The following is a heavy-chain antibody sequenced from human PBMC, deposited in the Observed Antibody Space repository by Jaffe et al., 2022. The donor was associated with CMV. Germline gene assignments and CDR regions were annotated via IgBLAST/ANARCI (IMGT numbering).Heavy chain of an antibody. D-gene: IGHD3-22*01. CDR3: ARRVRFNSSGYGRQYYFDY. CDR1: GGSISSSSYY. CDR2: IYYSGST. Sequence: QLQLQESGPGLVKPSETLSLTCTVSGGSISSSSYYWGWIRQPPGKGLEWIGSIYYSGSTYYNPSLKSRVTISVDTSKNQFSLKLSSVTAADTAVYYCARRVRFNSSGYGRQYYFDYWGQGTLVTVSS. V-gene: IGHV4-39*01. J-gene: IGHJ4*02.